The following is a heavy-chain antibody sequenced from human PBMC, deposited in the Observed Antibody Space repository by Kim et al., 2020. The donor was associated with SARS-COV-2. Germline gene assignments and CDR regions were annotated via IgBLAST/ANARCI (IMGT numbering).Heavy chain of an antibody. CDR3: AREGAYYPGDGGAFDI. J-gene: IGHJ3*02. V-gene: IGHV3-48*03. Sequence: VKGRFTISRDNAKNSLYLQMNSLRAEDTAVYYCAREGAYYPGDGGAFDIWGQGTMVTVSS. D-gene: IGHD1-26*01.